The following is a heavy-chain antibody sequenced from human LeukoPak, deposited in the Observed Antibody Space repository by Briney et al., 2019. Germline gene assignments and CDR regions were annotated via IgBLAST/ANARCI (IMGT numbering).Heavy chain of an antibody. CDR2: IYSGGST. J-gene: IGHJ4*02. Sequence: GGSLRLSCAASGFTVSSNYLTWVRQAPGKGLEWVSIIYSGGSTYYADSVKGRFTISRDNSKNTLYLQMNSLRAEDTAVYYCAKDRVYQLLAHWGQGTLVTVSS. V-gene: IGHV3-53*05. D-gene: IGHD2-2*01. CDR1: GFTVSSNY. CDR3: AKDRVYQLLAH.